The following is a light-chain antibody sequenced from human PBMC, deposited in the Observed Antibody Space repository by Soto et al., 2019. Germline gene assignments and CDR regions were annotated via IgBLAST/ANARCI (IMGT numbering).Light chain of an antibody. CDR2: KAS. V-gene: IGKV1-5*03. CDR1: QSISSW. J-gene: IGKJ2*01. Sequence: DIQMTKSPSTLSASVGDRVTITCRASQSISSWLAWYQQKPGKAPKLLIYKASSLESGVPSRFSGSGSGTEFTLTISSLQPDDCATYYCQQYNSYPYTFGQGTKLEIK. CDR3: QQYNSYPYT.